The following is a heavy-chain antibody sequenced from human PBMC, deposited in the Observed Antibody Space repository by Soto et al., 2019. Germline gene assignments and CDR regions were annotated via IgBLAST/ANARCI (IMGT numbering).Heavy chain of an antibody. CDR3: ARDHGGSTWFVGVYYFFGMDV. V-gene: IGHV3-48*02. J-gene: IGHJ6*02. D-gene: IGHD6-13*01. Sequence: GGSLRLSCAASGFIFSDYTMTWVRQAPGRGLEFVSHISSSGDAIYYAESVKGRFTVSRDNAKNSLYLQMNSLRDDDTAVYFCARDHGGSTWFVGVYYFFGMDVWGQGTAVTVSS. CDR1: GFIFSDYT. CDR2: ISSSGDAI.